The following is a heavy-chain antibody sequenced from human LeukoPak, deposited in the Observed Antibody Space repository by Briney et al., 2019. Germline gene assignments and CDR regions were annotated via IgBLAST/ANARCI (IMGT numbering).Heavy chain of an antibody. V-gene: IGHV3-9*01. D-gene: IGHD2-2*01. J-gene: IGHJ6*02. Sequence: GRSLRLSCTASGLALDDYVVHWVRQTPGGGLEWVSGISRDSANIGYADSVKGRFTISRDNDKNSLYLQMNSLTTEDTALNYCARDFCTGCNYYFYGMDVWGRGTTVTVSS. CDR2: ISRDSANI. CDR3: ARDFCTGCNYYFYGMDV. CDR1: GLALDDYV.